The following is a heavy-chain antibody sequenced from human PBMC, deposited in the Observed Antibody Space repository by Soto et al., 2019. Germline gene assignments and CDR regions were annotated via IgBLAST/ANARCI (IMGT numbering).Heavy chain of an antibody. CDR1: GGSFSGYY. J-gene: IGHJ4*02. CDR3: ARGRLSITFGGVIVTPTYYFDY. D-gene: IGHD3-16*02. V-gene: IGHV4-34*01. Sequence: SETLSLTCAVYGGSFSGYYWSWIRQPPGKGLEWFGEINHSGSTNYNPSLKSRVTISVDTSKNQFSLKLSSVTAADTAVYYCARGRLSITFGGVIVTPTYYFDYWGQGTLVTVSS. CDR2: INHSGST.